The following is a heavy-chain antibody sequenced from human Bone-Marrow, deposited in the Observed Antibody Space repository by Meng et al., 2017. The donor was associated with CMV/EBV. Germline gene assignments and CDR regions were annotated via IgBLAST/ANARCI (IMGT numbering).Heavy chain of an antibody. CDR3: VWADPTERSSTTTCLDY. CDR2: ISSGSHYI. D-gene: IGHD2-2*01. V-gene: IGHV3-21*01. Sequence: GESLKISCEGFGFNFNSYTMDWVRQAPGRGLEWVSAISSGSHYIYYADSVKGRFTISRDNAKNSLYLQMDSLRAEDTAVYYCVWADPTERSSTTTCLDYWGQGTLVTVSS. CDR1: GFNFNSYT. J-gene: IGHJ4*02.